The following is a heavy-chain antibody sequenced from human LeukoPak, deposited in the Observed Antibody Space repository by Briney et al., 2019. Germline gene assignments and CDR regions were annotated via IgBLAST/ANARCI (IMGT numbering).Heavy chain of an antibody. Sequence: GRSLRLSCAASGFTFSTYAMHWVRQAPGKGLEWVAVISFDGGNKYYADSVKGRFTISRDSSKNTLYLQMNSLRAEDTAVYYCARDLSGIAGYTYGRGIDYWGQGTLVTVSS. CDR3: ARDLSGIAGYTYGRGIDY. D-gene: IGHD5-18*01. CDR2: ISFDGGNK. V-gene: IGHV3-30*04. J-gene: IGHJ4*02. CDR1: GFTFSTYA.